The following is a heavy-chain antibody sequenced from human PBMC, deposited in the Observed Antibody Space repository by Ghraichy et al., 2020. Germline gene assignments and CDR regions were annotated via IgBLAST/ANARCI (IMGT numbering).Heavy chain of an antibody. V-gene: IGHV3-43*01. D-gene: IGHD1-14*01. CDR3: AKDLNRLNYYYYGMDV. CDR1: GFTFDDYT. CDR2: ISWDGGST. J-gene: IGHJ6*02. Sequence: GGSLRLSCAASGFTFDDYTMHWVRQAPGKGLEWVSLISWDGGSTYYADSVKGRFTISRDNSKNSLYLQMNSLRTEDTALYYCAKDLNRLNYYYYGMDVWGQGTTVTVSS.